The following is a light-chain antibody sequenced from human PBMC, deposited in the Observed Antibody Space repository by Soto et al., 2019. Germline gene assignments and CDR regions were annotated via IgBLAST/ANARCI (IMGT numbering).Light chain of an antibody. J-gene: IGKJ4*01. V-gene: IGKV3-20*01. CDR1: QSVSSSY. CDR3: QQYGNPPQS. CDR2: GAS. Sequence: ETVLTQSPGTLSLTPGERVTLSCRASQSVSSSYLAWYQQKPGQAPWRLIYGASGRATGIPDRFSGSGSGTDFTLTISRLEPEDFAVYYCQQYGNPPQSVGGGTKVDIK.